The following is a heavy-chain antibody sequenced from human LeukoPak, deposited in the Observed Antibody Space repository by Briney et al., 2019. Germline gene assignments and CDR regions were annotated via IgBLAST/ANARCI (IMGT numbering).Heavy chain of an antibody. CDR2: INHSGST. Sequence: PSETLSLTCTVSGGSISSYYWSWIRQPPGKGLEWIGEINHSGSTNYNPSLKSRVTMSVDTSKNQFSLKLSSVTAADTAVYYCAREGEMVRGVILFHYYYYMDVWGKGTTVTISS. V-gene: IGHV4-59*12. J-gene: IGHJ6*03. CDR1: GGSISSYY. D-gene: IGHD3-10*01. CDR3: AREGEMVRGVILFHYYYYMDV.